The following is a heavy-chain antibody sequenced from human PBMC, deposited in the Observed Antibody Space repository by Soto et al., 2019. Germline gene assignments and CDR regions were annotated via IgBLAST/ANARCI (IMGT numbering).Heavy chain of an antibody. CDR2: ISGYNGKT. CDR1: GYTFTSFG. J-gene: IGHJ5*02. D-gene: IGHD3-10*01. Sequence: ASVKVSCKTSGYTFTSFGVSWVRQAPGQGLEWMGWISGYNGKTKYAQTLQGRVTMTADTSTSTVYMELRGLRSDDTAVYFCARDKMIDDYGLGTYDAWGQGTTVTVSS. V-gene: IGHV1-18*04. CDR3: ARDKMIDDYGLGTYDA.